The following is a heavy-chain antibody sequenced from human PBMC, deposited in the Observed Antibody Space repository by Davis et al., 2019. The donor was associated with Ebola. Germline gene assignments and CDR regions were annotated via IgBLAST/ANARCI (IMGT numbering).Heavy chain of an antibody. CDR1: GFTFTSSA. J-gene: IGHJ6*02. V-gene: IGHV1-58*02. D-gene: IGHD1-1*01. Sequence: SVKVSCKASGFTFTSSAMQWVRQARGQRLEWIGWIVVGSGNTNYAQKFQERVTITRDMSTSTAYMELSSLRAGDTAVYYCARDWFHGLETGILYYYYGMDVWGRGTTATVSS. CDR2: IVVGSGNT. CDR3: ARDWFHGLETGILYYYYGMDV.